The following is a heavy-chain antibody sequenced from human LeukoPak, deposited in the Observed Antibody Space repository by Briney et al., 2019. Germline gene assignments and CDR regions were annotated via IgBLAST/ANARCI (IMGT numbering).Heavy chain of an antibody. V-gene: IGHV4-4*07. Sequence: SETLSLTCTVSGGSISSYYWSWIRQPAGKGLEWIGRIYTSGSTNYNPSLKSRVTISVDTSKKQFSLKLNSVTAADTAVYYCAAESERWLLRSWGQGTLVTVSS. D-gene: IGHD6-19*01. CDR1: GGSISSYY. CDR3: AAESERWLLRS. J-gene: IGHJ4*02. CDR2: IYTSGST.